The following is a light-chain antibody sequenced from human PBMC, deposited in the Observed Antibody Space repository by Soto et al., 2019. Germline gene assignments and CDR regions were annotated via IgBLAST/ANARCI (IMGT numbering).Light chain of an antibody. CDR2: EVT. CDR3: SSYAGSNNVV. J-gene: IGLJ2*01. Sequence: QSALTQPPSASGSPGQSVTISFTGTSSDVGGYNYVSWYQQHPGKAPKLLIYEVTKRPSGVPDRFSGSNSGNTASLTVSGLQAEDEADYYCSSYAGSNNVVFGGGTKLTVL. CDR1: SSDVGGYNY. V-gene: IGLV2-8*01.